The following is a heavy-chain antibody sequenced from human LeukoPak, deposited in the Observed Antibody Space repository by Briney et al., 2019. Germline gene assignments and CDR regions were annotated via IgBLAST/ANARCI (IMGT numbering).Heavy chain of an antibody. CDR1: GFTFSSYA. Sequence: GGSLRLSCAASGFTFSSYAMHWVRQAPGKGLEWVSAISGSSDNTYYADSVKGRFTISRDNSKNTLYLQMNSLRAEDTAVYYCAKGYGDYILAWGQGTLVTVSS. D-gene: IGHD4-17*01. CDR3: AKGYGDYILA. J-gene: IGHJ5*02. CDR2: ISGSSDNT. V-gene: IGHV3-23*01.